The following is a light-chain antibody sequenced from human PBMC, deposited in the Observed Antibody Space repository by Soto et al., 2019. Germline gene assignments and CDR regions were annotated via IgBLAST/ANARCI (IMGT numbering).Light chain of an antibody. J-gene: IGKJ5*01. Sequence: DIQMTQSPSTLSGSVGDRVTITCRASQTISSWLAWYQQKPGKAPKLLIYKASSLESGVPSRFSGSGSGTEFTLTINSLQADDFATYYCQQHNSCLITFGQGTRLEI. CDR2: KAS. CDR1: QTISSW. V-gene: IGKV1-5*03. CDR3: QQHNSCLIT.